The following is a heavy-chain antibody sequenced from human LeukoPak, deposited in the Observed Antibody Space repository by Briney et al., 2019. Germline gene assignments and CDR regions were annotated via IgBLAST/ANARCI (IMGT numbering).Heavy chain of an antibody. V-gene: IGHV3-21*04. D-gene: IGHD6-6*01. CDR2: ISSSSSYI. CDR3: AKEGGIAARPEDY. Sequence: GGSLRLSCAASGFTFSSYSMNWVRQAPGKGPEWVSSISSSSSYIYYADSVKGRFTISRDNSKNTLSLQMNSLRAEDTAVYYCAKEGGIAARPEDYWGQGTLVTVSS. CDR1: GFTFSSYS. J-gene: IGHJ4*02.